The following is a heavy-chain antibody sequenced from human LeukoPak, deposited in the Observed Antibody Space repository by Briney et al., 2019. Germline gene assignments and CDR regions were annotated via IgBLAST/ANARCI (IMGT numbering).Heavy chain of an antibody. Sequence: SETLSLTCTVSGGSISSSSYYWGWIRQPPGKGLEWIGSIYYSGSTYYNPSLKSRVTISVDTSKNQFSLKLSSVTAADTAVYYCARDRQDYVWWPRRYWYFDLWGRGTLVTVSS. J-gene: IGHJ2*01. CDR1: GGSISSSSYY. D-gene: IGHD3-16*01. CDR3: ARDRQDYVWWPRRYWYFDL. V-gene: IGHV4-39*07. CDR2: IYYSGST.